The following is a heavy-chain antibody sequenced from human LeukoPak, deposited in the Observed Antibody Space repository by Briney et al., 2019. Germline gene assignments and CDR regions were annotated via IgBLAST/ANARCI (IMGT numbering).Heavy chain of an antibody. CDR2: ISGSGGST. Sequence: GGTLRLSCAATGFTFSSYGMSWVRQAPGKGLEWVSAISGSGGSTYYADSVKGRFTISRDNSKNTLYLQMNSLRAEDTAVYYCARGGPASYYYYYYMDVWGKGTTVTVSS. CDR3: ARGGPASYYYYYYMDV. V-gene: IGHV3-23*01. J-gene: IGHJ6*03. CDR1: GFTFSSYG. D-gene: IGHD2-2*01.